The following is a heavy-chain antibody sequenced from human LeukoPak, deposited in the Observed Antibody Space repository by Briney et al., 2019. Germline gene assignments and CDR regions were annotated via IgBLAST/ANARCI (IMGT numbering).Heavy chain of an antibody. J-gene: IGHJ6*03. Sequence: GGSLRLSCAASGFTFSSYWMSWVRQAPGKGLEWVANIKQDGSEKYYVDSVKGRFTISRDNAKNSLYLQMNSLRAEDTAVYYCARTRRVVPAAMPGGYYYYMDVWGKGTTVTISS. D-gene: IGHD2-2*01. CDR3: ARTRRVVPAAMPGGYYYYMDV. CDR2: IKQDGSEK. V-gene: IGHV3-7*01. CDR1: GFTFSSYW.